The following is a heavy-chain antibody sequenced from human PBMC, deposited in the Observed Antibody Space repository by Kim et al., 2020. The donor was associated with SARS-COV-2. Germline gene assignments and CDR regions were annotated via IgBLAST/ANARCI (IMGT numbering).Heavy chain of an antibody. D-gene: IGHD5-18*01. CDR1: GFTFSSYG. J-gene: IGHJ6*02. V-gene: IGHV3-33*01. Sequence: GGSLRLSCAASGFTFSSYGMHWVRQAPGKGLEWVAVIWYDGSNKYYADSVKGRFTISRDNSKNTLYLQMNSLRAEDTAVYYCARDEYSYGSYYYYGMDVWGQGTTVTVSS. CDR2: IWYDGSNK. CDR3: ARDEYSYGSYYYYGMDV.